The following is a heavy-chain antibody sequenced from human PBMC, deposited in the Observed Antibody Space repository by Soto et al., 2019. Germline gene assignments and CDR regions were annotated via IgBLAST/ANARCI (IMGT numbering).Heavy chain of an antibody. Sequence: GGSLRLSCAASGFTFSSYSMNWVRQAPGKGLEWVSYISSSSSTIYYADSVKGRFTISRDNAKNSRYLQMNSLRDEGTAVYYWARGLHGVPANFDYWGQGTLVTVSS. CDR1: GFTFSSYS. V-gene: IGHV3-48*02. J-gene: IGHJ4*02. CDR2: ISSSSSTI. D-gene: IGHD4-17*01. CDR3: ARGLHGVPANFDY.